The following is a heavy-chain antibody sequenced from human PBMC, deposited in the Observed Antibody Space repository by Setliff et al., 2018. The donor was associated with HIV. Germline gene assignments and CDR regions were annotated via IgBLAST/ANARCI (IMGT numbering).Heavy chain of an antibody. D-gene: IGHD5-18*01. V-gene: IGHV4-4*07. J-gene: IGHJ6*03. Sequence: SETLSLTCTVSGGSISSYYWSWIRQPAGKGLEWIGRIYTSRSTNYNPSLKSRVTMSVDTSKNQFSLKLSSVTAADTAVYYCAGGYSSPYYYYYYMDVWGKGTTVTVSS. CDR2: IYTSRST. CDR3: AGGYSSPYYYYYYMDV. CDR1: GGSISSYY.